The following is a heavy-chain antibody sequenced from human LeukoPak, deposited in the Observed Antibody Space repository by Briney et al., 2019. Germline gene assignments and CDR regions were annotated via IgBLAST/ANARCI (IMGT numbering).Heavy chain of an antibody. CDR2: ISFDGSNK. D-gene: IGHD6-19*01. J-gene: IGHJ4*02. CDR1: GFTFSSYA. CDR3: ARAYPAVAGTEPFDY. Sequence: GGSLRLSCAASGFTFSSYAMHWVRQAPGKGLEWVAVISFDGSNKYYADSVKGRFTISRDNSKNTLYLQMNSLTAEDTAGYYCARAYPAVAGTEPFDYWGQGTLVTVSS. V-gene: IGHV3-30-3*01.